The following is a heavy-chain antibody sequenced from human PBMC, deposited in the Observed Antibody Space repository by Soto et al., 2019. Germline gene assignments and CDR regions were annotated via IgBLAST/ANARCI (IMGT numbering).Heavy chain of an antibody. V-gene: IGHV1-69*02. J-gene: IGHJ3*02. CDR1: GGTFISYT. CDR2: IIPILGIA. CDR3: TRTPTTKIPDAFGI. Sequence: SVQVSCKASGGTFISYTIILVRQAPGQGLEWMGSIIPILGIANYAQKFQGRVTITADKSTSTAYMELSSLRSEDTAVYFCTRTPTTKIPDAFGIWGQGTMVTVSS. D-gene: IGHD4-17*01.